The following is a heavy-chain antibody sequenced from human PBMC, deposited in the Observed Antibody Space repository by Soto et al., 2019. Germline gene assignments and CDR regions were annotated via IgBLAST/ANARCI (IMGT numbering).Heavy chain of an antibody. V-gene: IGHV4-30-4*01. J-gene: IGHJ5*02. D-gene: IGHD5-12*01. CDR3: ARDRRWLPRGPNNWLDL. CDR2: IYYDGNS. CDR1: GGSINSGDYY. Sequence: SGTLSLTCTVSGGSINSGDYYWTWVRQPPGKGLEWIGYIYYDGNSQHNPSLKSRVTMSIDTSKNQFSLNLSSVTAADTAVYYCARDRRWLPRGPNNWLDLWGQGTLVTVSS.